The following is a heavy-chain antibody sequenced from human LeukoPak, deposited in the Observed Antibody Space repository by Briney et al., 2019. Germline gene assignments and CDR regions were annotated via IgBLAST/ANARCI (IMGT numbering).Heavy chain of an antibody. Sequence: SETLSLTCAVYGGSFSGYYWIWIRQPPGKGLEWIGEINHSGSTNHNPSLKSRVTVSVDTSKNQFSLNLSSVAAADTAVYYCARGVSRSGGSRSYYFDYWGQGTLVTVSS. D-gene: IGHD2-15*01. V-gene: IGHV4-34*01. CDR2: INHSGST. CDR3: ARGVSRSGGSRSYYFDY. J-gene: IGHJ4*02. CDR1: GGSFSGYY.